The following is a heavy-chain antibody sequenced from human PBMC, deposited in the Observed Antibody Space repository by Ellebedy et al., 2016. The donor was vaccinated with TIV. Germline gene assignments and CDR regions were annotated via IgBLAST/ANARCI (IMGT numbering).Heavy chain of an antibody. CDR2: LNPNSGST. J-gene: IGHJ2*01. CDR1: GYTFTTYY. D-gene: IGHD4-23*01. Sequence: ASVKVSCKASGYTFTTYYMHWVRQAPGQGLEGVGTLNPNSGSTSYAQKFQGRVTLTRATSTTTAYMEMSSLRSDDTAVYYCARGPYGGISVWYFDLWGRGTLVTVSS. V-gene: IGHV1-46*01. CDR3: ARGPYGGISVWYFDL.